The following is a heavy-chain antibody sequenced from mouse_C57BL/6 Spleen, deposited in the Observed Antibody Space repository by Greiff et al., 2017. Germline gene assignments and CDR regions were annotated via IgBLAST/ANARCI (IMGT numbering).Heavy chain of an antibody. CDR2: IDPSDSYT. D-gene: IGHD1-1*01. Sequence: QVQLQQPGAELVRPGTSVKLSCKASGYTFTSYWMHWVKQRPGQGLEWIGVIDPSDSYTNYNQKFKGKATLTVDTSSSTAYMRRSRLKSEDSAVYDCAREFITTEVAPYLDDWGQGTTLTVSS. V-gene: IGHV1-59*01. CDR1: GYTFTSYW. J-gene: IGHJ2*01. CDR3: AREFITTEVAPYLDD.